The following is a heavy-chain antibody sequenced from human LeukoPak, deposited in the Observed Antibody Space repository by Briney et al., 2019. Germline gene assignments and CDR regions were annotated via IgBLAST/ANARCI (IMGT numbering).Heavy chain of an antibody. CDR2: ISPKSGDT. J-gene: IGHJ4*02. D-gene: IGHD2-2*01. CDR1: GYTFSGYY. Sequence: ASVKVSCKASGYTFSGYYMHWVRQAPGQGHEWMGWISPKSGDTNYAQNFQGRVTMTRDTSISTAYMELSRLTSDDTAVYYCARGRDKTTSPAIDYWGQGPLVTVSS. CDR3: ARGRDKTTSPAIDY. V-gene: IGHV1-2*02.